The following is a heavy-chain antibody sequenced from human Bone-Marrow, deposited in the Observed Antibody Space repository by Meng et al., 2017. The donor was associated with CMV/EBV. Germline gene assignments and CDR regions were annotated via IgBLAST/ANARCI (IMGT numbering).Heavy chain of an antibody. Sequence: TGSCMHWVRQAPGQGLEWMGWINPNSGGTNYAQKFQGRVTMTRDTSISTAYMELSRLRSDDTAVYYCARDPLETYCGGDCYSNNFDYWGQGTLVTVSS. V-gene: IGHV1-2*02. CDR1: TGSC. D-gene: IGHD2-21*01. CDR2: INPNSGGT. J-gene: IGHJ4*02. CDR3: ARDPLETYCGGDCYSNNFDY.